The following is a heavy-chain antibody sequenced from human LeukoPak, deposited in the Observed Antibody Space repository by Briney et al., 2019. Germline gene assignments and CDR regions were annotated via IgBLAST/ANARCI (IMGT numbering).Heavy chain of an antibody. Sequence: ASVKVSCKASGYTFTGYYMHWVRQAPGQGLEWMGWINPNSGGTNYAQKFQGRVTMTRDTSISTSYMELSSLRSDDTAVYFCAKVREVGTNIEVVVVDISGAFDMWGQGTKVTVSS. CDR3: AKVREVGTNIEVVVVDISGAFDM. J-gene: IGHJ3*02. CDR2: INPNSGGT. D-gene: IGHD2-15*01. CDR1: GYTFTGYY. V-gene: IGHV1-2*02.